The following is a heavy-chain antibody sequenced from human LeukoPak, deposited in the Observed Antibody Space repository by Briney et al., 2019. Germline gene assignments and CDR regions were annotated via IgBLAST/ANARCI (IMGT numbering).Heavy chain of an antibody. CDR1: GLTFNSYW. Sequence: PGGSLRLSCAVSGLTFNSYWMSWVRQAPGKGLEWVANIKQDGSEKFYVDSVKGRLTISRDNAKNSLYLQMNSLRAEDTAVFYCARGRYCSGGGCHYFDYWGQGTLVTVSS. D-gene: IGHD2-15*01. CDR2: IKQDGSEK. CDR3: ARGRYCSGGGCHYFDY. J-gene: IGHJ4*02. V-gene: IGHV3-7*01.